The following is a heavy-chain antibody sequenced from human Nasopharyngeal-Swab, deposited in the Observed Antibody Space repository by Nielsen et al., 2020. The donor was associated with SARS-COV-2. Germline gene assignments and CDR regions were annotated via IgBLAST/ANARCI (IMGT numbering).Heavy chain of an antibody. CDR3: ARVLGYCSGVFCVDYYYYGMDV. CDR1: GYTFTSYG. Sequence: ASVKVSCKASGYTFTSYGISWVRQAPGQGLVWMGWISAYNGNTNYAQKLQGRVTMTTDTSTSTAYMELSSLRSEDTAVYYCARVLGYCSGVFCVDYYYYGMDVWGQGTTVTVSS. CDR2: ISAYNGNT. V-gene: IGHV1-18*01. J-gene: IGHJ6*02. D-gene: IGHD2-15*01.